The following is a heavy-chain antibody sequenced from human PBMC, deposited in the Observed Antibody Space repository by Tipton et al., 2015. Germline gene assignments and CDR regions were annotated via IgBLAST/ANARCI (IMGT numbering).Heavy chain of an antibody. V-gene: IGHV3-15*07. CDR2: IKSKNDGGTI. CDR1: GFTLSNAW. CDR3: ATEGSSGWYLGWFDP. J-gene: IGHJ5*02. Sequence: SLRLSCAGSGFTLSNAWMHWVRQAPGKGLEWVGRIKSKNDGGTIDYAAYVKGRFTIWRDDAKNTLHLQMNSLKAEDTAVYYCATEGSSGWYLGWFDPWGQGPLVTVSS. D-gene: IGHD6-19*01.